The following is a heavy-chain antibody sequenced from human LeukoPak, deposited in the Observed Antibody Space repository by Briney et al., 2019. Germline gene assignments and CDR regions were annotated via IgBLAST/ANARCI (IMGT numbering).Heavy chain of an antibody. D-gene: IGHD2-2*01. CDR2: ISTPSTYI. CDR1: GFAFSSYN. V-gene: IGHV3-21*06. Sequence: PGGSLRLSCAASGFAFSSYNMKWVRQDSGKRLEWVSFISTPSTYIYYADSVKGRFIVSRDNSKNLLYLQMDSLRVEDTAVYYCARAGTCSSTSCDGGIEYWGQGTLVTVSS. J-gene: IGHJ4*02. CDR3: ARAGTCSSTSCDGGIEY.